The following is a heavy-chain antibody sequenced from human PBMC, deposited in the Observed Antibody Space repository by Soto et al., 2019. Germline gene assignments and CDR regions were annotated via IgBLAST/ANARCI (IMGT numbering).Heavy chain of an antibody. CDR3: ARVRITVVRGVVNWFDP. Sequence: SETLSLTCTVSGGSISSYYWSWIRQPPGKGLEWIGYIYYSGSTNYNPSLKSRVTISVDTSKNQFSLKLSSVTAADTAVYYCARVRITVVRGVVNWFDPWGQGTLVTVSS. V-gene: IGHV4-59*01. CDR1: GGSISSYY. J-gene: IGHJ5*02. D-gene: IGHD3-10*01. CDR2: IYYSGST.